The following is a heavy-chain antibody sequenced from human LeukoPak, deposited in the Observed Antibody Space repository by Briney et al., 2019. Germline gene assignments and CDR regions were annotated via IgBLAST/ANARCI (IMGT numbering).Heavy chain of an antibody. V-gene: IGHV4-4*02. J-gene: IGHJ3*02. CDR2: IYHSGST. Sequence: SETLSLTCAVSGGSISSSNWWSWVRQPPGKGREWIGEIYHSGSTNYNPSIKSRVTISVDKSKNEFSLKLSSVTAADTAVYYCARDMGSGWNLWSAFDIWGQGTMVTVSS. CDR3: ARDMGSGWNLWSAFDI. CDR1: GGSISSSNW. D-gene: IGHD6-19*01.